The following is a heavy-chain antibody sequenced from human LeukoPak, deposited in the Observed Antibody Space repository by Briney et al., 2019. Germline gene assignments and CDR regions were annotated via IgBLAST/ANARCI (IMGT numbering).Heavy chain of an antibody. CDR2: IYYSGST. D-gene: IGHD3-10*01. V-gene: IGHV4-39*01. Sequence: SETLSLTCTVSGGSISSSSYYWGWIRQPPGKGLEWIGSIYYSGSTYYNPSLKSRVTISVDTSKNQLSLKLSSVTAADTAVYYCARHELWFGESDVNNWFDPWGQGTLVSVSS. J-gene: IGHJ5*02. CDR3: ARHELWFGESDVNNWFDP. CDR1: GGSISSSSYY.